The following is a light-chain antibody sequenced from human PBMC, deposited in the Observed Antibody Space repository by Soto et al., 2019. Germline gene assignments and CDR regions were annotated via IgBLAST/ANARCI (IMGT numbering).Light chain of an antibody. Sequence: QSVLTQLASVSGSPGQSITISCTGSSSDVGSYNLVSWHQQYPGKAPKLMIYEGSKRPSGVSNRFSGSKSGNTASLTISGLQAEDEADYYCCSYAGRSTLVFGGGTKVTVL. CDR3: CSYAGRSTLV. V-gene: IGLV2-23*01. J-gene: IGLJ3*02. CDR2: EGS. CDR1: SSDVGSYNL.